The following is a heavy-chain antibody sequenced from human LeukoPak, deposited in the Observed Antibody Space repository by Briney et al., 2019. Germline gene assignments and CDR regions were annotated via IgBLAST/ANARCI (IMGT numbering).Heavy chain of an antibody. CDR2: IRSTGDT. Sequence: GGSLRLSCAASGFIFSQYSINWVRQAPGKGLEWVSHIRSTGDTFYADSVKGRFTISRDNARNPLYLQMNSLRAEDTAMYYCARDAGNSGYGCDLWGQGTLVTVSS. J-gene: IGHJ5*02. V-gene: IGHV3-48*01. CDR3: ARDAGNSGYGCDL. CDR1: GFIFSQYS. D-gene: IGHD5-12*01.